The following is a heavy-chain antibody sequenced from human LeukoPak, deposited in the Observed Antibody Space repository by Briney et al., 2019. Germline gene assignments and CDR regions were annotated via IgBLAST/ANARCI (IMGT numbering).Heavy chain of an antibody. J-gene: IGHJ4*02. D-gene: IGHD1-26*01. CDR2: ISAYNGNT. V-gene: IGHV1-18*01. CDR1: GYTFTSYG. Sequence: ASVKVSCKASGYTFTSYGISWVRQAPGQGLEWMGWISAYNGNTNYAQKLQGRVTMTTDTSTSTAYMELRSLRSDDTAVYYCARDLRYSGSYSIFDYWGQGTLVTVSS. CDR3: ARDLRYSGSYSIFDY.